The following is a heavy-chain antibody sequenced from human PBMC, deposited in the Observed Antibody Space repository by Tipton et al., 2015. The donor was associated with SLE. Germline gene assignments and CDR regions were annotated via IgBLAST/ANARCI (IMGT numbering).Heavy chain of an antibody. CDR3: ARGSDLVDFDF. D-gene: IGHD2-8*02. CDR2: MSSGGTYI. CDR1: GFTFSDYY. Sequence: SLRLSCTGSGFTFSDYYMSWVRQAPGKGLECVSHMSSGGTYIYHTDSVKGRFTISRDNAKNSVYLQMNSLRAEDTAVYYCARGSDLVDFDFWGQGTLVTVSS. V-gene: IGHV3-11*01. J-gene: IGHJ4*02.